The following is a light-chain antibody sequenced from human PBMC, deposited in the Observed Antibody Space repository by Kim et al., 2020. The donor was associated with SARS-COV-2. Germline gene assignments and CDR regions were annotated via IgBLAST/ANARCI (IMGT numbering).Light chain of an antibody. V-gene: IGLV6-57*03. CDR1: LGRVASYT. CDR3: QSYDSSNHWV. CDR2: DDN. J-gene: IGLJ3*02. Sequence: VTTPSTRRLGRVASYTVQWYVRRPGSAPSTVLYDDNQRPSGVPDRFSGSIDSSSNSASLPISGLKTEDEGEYFCQSYDSSNHWVFGGGTKLTVL.